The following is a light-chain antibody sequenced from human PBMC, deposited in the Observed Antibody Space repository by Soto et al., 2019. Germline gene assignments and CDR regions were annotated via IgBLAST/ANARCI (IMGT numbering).Light chain of an antibody. V-gene: IGLV2-14*01. CDR2: DVS. CDR1: NSDVGGYNY. CDR3: SSYTTSNTRQIV. J-gene: IGLJ1*01. Sequence: QSVLTQPASVSGSPGQSITLSCTGTNSDVGGYNYVSWYQQHPGKAPKFMIYDVSSRPSGVSDRFSGSKSGNTASLTISGLQAEEEADYYCSSYTTSNTRQIVFGTGTKVTVL.